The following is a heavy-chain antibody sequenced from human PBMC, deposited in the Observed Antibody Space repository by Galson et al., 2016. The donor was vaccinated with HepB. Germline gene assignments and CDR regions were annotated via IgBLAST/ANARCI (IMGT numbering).Heavy chain of an antibody. V-gene: IGHV4-30-2*01. CDR1: GGSISSGGYS. D-gene: IGHD3-22*01. J-gene: IGHJ4*02. CDR2: MYHSGNT. Sequence: TLSLTCAVSGGSISSGGYSWNWIRQPPGKGLEWLGYMYHSGNTFYNPSLKSRVTISMDRSKNQVSLKLRSVTAADTAVYYCARGDSGSADYWGQGTLVTGSS. CDR3: ARGDSGSADY.